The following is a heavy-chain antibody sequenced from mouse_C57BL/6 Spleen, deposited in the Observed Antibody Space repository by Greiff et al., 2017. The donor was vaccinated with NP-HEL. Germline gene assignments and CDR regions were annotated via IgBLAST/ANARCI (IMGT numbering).Heavy chain of an antibody. Sequence: QVQLQQSGAELVRPGASVTLSCKASGYTFTDYEMHWVKQTPVHGLEWIGAIDPETGGTAYNQKFKGKAVLTADKSSSTAYMELRSLTSEDSAVYYCTRPYYGSSGGFAYWGQGTLVTVSA. V-gene: IGHV1-15*01. J-gene: IGHJ3*01. CDR3: TRPYYGSSGGFAY. CDR2: IDPETGGT. D-gene: IGHD1-1*01. CDR1: GYTFTDYE.